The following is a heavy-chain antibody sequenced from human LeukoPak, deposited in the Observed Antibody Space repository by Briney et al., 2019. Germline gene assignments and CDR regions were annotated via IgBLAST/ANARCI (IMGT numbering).Heavy chain of an antibody. J-gene: IGHJ5*02. CDR1: GFTFGDYY. D-gene: IGHD3-10*01. Sequence: PGGSLRLSCAASGFTFGDYYMSWIRQAPGKGLEWVSYISSGGSTTYYADSVKGRFTISRDDANNSLYLQMNSLRAEDTALYYCARSSFSMVRGVNWFAPWGQGTLVTVSS. CDR2: ISSGGSTT. V-gene: IGHV3-11*04. CDR3: ARSSFSMVRGVNWFAP.